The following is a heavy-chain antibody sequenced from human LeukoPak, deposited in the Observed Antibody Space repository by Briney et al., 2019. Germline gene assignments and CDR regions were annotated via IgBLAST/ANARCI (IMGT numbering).Heavy chain of an antibody. J-gene: IGHJ4*02. Sequence: ASVKVSCKASGGTFSSYAISWVRQAPGQGLEWMGGIIPIFGTANYAQKFQGRVTITADESTSTAYMELSSLRFEDTAVYYCASGQWLTLYYFDYWGQGTLVTVSS. CDR2: IIPIFGTA. V-gene: IGHV1-69*13. D-gene: IGHD6-19*01. CDR1: GGTFSSYA. CDR3: ASGQWLTLYYFDY.